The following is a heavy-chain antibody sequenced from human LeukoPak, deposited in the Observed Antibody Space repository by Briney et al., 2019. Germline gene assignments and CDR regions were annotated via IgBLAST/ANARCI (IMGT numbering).Heavy chain of an antibody. J-gene: IGHJ4*02. D-gene: IGHD2-15*01. CDR3: ARDFKGSGGSCYGY. Sequence: ASVKVSCKASGYTFTSYYMHWVRQAPGQGLEWMGWISAYNGNTNYAQKLQGRVTMTTDTSTSTAYMELRSLRSDDTAVYYCARDFKGSGGSCYGYWGQGTLVTVSS. V-gene: IGHV1-18*04. CDR1: GYTFTSYY. CDR2: ISAYNGNT.